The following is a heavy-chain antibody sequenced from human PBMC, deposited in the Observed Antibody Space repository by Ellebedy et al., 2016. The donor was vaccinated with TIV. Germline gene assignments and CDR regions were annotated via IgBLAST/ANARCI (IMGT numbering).Heavy chain of an antibody. Sequence: MPGGSLRLSCAVSYDSISSYYWSWIRQPPGKGLEWIGYIYYSGSTNYNPSLKSRVTISIDTSKNKFSLKLSSVTAADTAVYYCARRNRITMVRGVPYHAFDIWGQGTMVTVSS. V-gene: IGHV4-59*08. CDR3: ARRNRITMVRGVPYHAFDI. CDR2: IYYSGST. CDR1: YDSISSYY. D-gene: IGHD3-10*01. J-gene: IGHJ3*02.